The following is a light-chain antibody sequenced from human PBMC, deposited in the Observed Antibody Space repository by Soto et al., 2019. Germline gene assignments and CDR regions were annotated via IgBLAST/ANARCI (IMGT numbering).Light chain of an antibody. CDR1: QSVSSN. CDR3: QQHNKWPLT. CDR2: VTS. J-gene: IGKJ4*01. V-gene: IGKV3-15*01. Sequence: EIVMTQSPATLSVSPGERATLSCRATQSVSSNLAWYQQKPGQAPRLLIYVTSTRATGIPARFSGSGSGTDFTLTISTLQSEDFAVYYCQQHNKWPLTFGGGTKVEIK.